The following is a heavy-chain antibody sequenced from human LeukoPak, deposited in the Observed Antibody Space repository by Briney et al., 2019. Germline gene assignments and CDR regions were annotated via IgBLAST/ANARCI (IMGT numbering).Heavy chain of an antibody. J-gene: IGHJ6*02. CDR1: GFTFSSYA. CDR2: ISYDGSNK. V-gene: IGHV3-30*14. D-gene: IGHD3-22*01. CDR3: ARVEYDSSARYYYGMDV. Sequence: PGRSLRLSCAASGFTFSSYAMHWVRQAPGKGLEWVAVISYDGSNKYYADSVKGRFTISRDNSKNTLYLQMNSLRAEDTAVYYCARVEYDSSARYYYGMDVWGQGTTVTVSS.